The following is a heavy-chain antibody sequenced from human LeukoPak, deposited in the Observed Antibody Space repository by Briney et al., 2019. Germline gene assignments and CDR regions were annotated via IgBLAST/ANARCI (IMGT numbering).Heavy chain of an antibody. CDR3: ARSGPEYYYDSSGLNDY. V-gene: IGHV4-34*01. CDR1: GGSFSGYY. D-gene: IGHD3-22*01. Sequence: SETLSLTCAVYGGSFSGYYWSWIRQPPGKGPEWIGEINHSGSTNYNPSLKSRVTISVDTSKNQFSLKLSSVTAADTAVYYCARSGPEYYYDSSGLNDYWGQGTLVTVSS. CDR2: INHSGST. J-gene: IGHJ4*02.